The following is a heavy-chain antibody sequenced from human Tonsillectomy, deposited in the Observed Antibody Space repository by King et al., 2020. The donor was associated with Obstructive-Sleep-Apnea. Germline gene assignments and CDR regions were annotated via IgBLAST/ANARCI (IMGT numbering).Heavy chain of an antibody. CDR3: ARGLDVNNWNDEGFFDY. J-gene: IGHJ4*02. Sequence: VQLVESGGGLVQPGGSLRLSCAASGFTLSDYWMSWVRQAPGKGLEWVANIKPDGSEKFYVDSVKGRFTISRDNANNSLYLQMNSLRAADTAAYYCARGLDVNNWNDEGFFDYWGQGTLVTVSS. CDR1: GFTLSDYW. V-gene: IGHV3-7*01. CDR2: IKPDGSEK. D-gene: IGHD1-1*01.